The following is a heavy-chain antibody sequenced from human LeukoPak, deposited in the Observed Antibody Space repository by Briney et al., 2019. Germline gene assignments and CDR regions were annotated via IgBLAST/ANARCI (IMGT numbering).Heavy chain of an antibody. CDR3: ASDDSSGYYDY. V-gene: IGHV3-21*01. D-gene: IGHD3-22*01. Sequence: GGSLRLSCVASGFTFSSYSMNWVRQAPGKGLEWVSSISSSSSYIYYADSVKGRFTISRDNAKNSLYLQMNSLRAEDTAVYYCASDDSSGYYDYWGQGTLVTVSS. J-gene: IGHJ4*02. CDR1: GFTFSSYS. CDR2: ISSSSSYI.